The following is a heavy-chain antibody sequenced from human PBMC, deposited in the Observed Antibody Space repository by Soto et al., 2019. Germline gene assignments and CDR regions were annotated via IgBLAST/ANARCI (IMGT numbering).Heavy chain of an antibody. Sequence: GGSLRLSCAASGFTFSSYAMSWVRQAPGKGLEWVSAISGSGGSTYYADSVKGRFTISRDSSKNTPYLQMNSPRAEDTAVYYCAKIHQGVTRYYYYYMDVWGKGTTVTVSS. D-gene: IGHD4-17*01. CDR1: GFTFSSYA. J-gene: IGHJ6*03. V-gene: IGHV3-23*01. CDR3: AKIHQGVTRYYYYYMDV. CDR2: ISGSGGST.